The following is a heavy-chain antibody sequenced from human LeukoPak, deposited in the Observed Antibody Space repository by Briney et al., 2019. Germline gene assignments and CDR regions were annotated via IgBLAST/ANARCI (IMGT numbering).Heavy chain of an antibody. J-gene: IGHJ6*03. Sequence: GGSLRLSCAASGFTFSSYGMHWVRQAPGKGLEWVAFIRYDGSNKYYADSVKGRFTISRDNSKNTLYLQMNSLRAEDTAVYYCAKDAHYDFWTLVYVDVWGKGTTVTVSS. V-gene: IGHV3-30*02. CDR1: GFTFSSYG. D-gene: IGHD3-3*01. CDR3: AKDAHYDFWTLVYVDV. CDR2: IRYDGSNK.